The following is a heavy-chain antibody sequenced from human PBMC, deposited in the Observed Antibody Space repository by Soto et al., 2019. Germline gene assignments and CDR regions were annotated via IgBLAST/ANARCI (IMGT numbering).Heavy chain of an antibody. CDR2: IIPIFDMT. CDR3: AKGLLGDHYDSDGLDS. J-gene: IGHJ4*02. D-gene: IGHD3-22*01. V-gene: IGHV1-69*02. Sequence: QVQLVQSGTEVKKPGSSVTVSCKASGGPYSKYSISWVRQAPGQGLEWMGRIIPIFDMTNYAQKFQGRVTITADKSTSTVYMDLSSLRSEDTAVYYWAKGLLGDHYDSDGLDSWGQGTLVSVSS. CDR1: GGPYSKYS.